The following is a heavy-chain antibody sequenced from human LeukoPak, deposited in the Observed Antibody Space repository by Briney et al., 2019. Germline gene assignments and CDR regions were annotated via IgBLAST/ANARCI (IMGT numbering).Heavy chain of an antibody. V-gene: IGHV4-59*08. CDR3: ARHPPRDSSGNDAFDV. Sequence: SETLSLTCTVSGASMSSYYWSWIRQPPGKGLEWIAYIFYSGSPNYNPSLKSRVTISVDTSKNQSSLKLSSVTAADTAVYYCARHPPRDSSGNDAFDVWGQGTMVTVSS. CDR1: GASMSSYY. D-gene: IGHD3-22*01. CDR2: IFYSGSP. J-gene: IGHJ3*01.